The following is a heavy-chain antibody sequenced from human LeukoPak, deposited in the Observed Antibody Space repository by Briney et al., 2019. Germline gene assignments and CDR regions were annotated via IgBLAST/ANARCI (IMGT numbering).Heavy chain of an antibody. D-gene: IGHD3-22*01. Sequence: PGGSLRLSCAASGFIFSSYGMHWVRQAPGKGLEWVAFIRYDGSNKYYADSVKGRFTISRDNSKNTLYLQMNSLRAEDTAVYYCAKGGFGYDSSGYSDDAFDIWGQGTMVTVSS. CDR1: GFIFSSYG. CDR3: AKGGFGYDSSGYSDDAFDI. J-gene: IGHJ3*02. V-gene: IGHV3-30*02. CDR2: IRYDGSNK.